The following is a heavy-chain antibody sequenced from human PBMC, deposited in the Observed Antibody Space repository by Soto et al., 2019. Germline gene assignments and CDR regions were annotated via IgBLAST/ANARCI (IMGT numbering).Heavy chain of an antibody. V-gene: IGHV1-46*03. CDR2: INPSGGST. J-gene: IGHJ6*02. CDR1: GYTFTSYA. Sequence: ASVKVSCKASGYTFTSYAMHWVRQAPGQGLEWMGIINPSGGSTSYAQKFQGRVTMTRDTSTGTVYMELSSLRSEDTAVYYCARAPVVGRTFGVLTHMDVGGQGSRVPVSS. CDR3: ARAPVVGRTFGVLTHMDV. D-gene: IGHD3-3*01.